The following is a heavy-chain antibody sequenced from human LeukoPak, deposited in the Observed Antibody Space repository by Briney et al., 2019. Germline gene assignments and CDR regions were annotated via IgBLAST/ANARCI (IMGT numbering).Heavy chain of an antibody. CDR1: GFTFSSYS. Sequence: PGGSLRLSCAASGFTFSSYSMNWVRQAPGKGQEWVSAISGSGGSTYYADSVKGRFTISRDNSKNTLYLQMNSLRAEDTAVYYCAKDQVGGYYYYGMDVWGQGTTVTVSS. D-gene: IGHD1-26*01. V-gene: IGHV3-23*01. CDR2: ISGSGGST. J-gene: IGHJ6*02. CDR3: AKDQVGGYYYYGMDV.